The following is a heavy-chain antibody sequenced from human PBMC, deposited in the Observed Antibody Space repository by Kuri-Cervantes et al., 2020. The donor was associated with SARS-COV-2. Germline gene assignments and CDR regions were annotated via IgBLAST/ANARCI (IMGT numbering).Heavy chain of an antibody. CDR1: GFTFSSYG. V-gene: IGHV3-33*08. D-gene: IGHD3-22*01. CDR2: IWYDGSNK. CDR3: ARDLPDYDDSSGYDFDY. Sequence: GESLKISCAASGFTFSSYGMHWVRQAPGKGLEWVAVIWYDGSNKYYADSVKGRFTIYRYNSKNTLYLQMISLIAEDTAVYYCARDLPDYDDSSGYDFDYWGQGTLVTVSS. J-gene: IGHJ4*02.